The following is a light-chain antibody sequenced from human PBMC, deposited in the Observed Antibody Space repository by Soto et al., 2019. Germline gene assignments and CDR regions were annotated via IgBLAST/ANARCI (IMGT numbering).Light chain of an antibody. V-gene: IGKV2-30*01. J-gene: IGKJ1*01. CDR1: QSLVYSDGNSY. Sequence: DAVMTQSPLSLPVALGQPAAISCRSSQSLVYSDGNSYLNWFQQRPGQSPRRLIYKASNRDPGVPDRFSGSGSGTDFTLKITRVEAEDVGVYYCMQGTHWPWTFGQGTKVAIK. CDR3: MQGTHWPWT. CDR2: KAS.